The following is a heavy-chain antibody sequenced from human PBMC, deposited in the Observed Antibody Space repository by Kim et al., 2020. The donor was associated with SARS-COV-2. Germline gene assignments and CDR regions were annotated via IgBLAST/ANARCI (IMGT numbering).Heavy chain of an antibody. CDR3: ARWSVTTGLRWYFDL. CDR2: IYYSGST. J-gene: IGHJ2*01. V-gene: IGHV4-39*01. CDR1: GGSISSSSYY. Sequence: SETLSLTCTVSGGSISSSSYYWGWIRQPPGKGLEWIGSIYYSGSTYYNPSLKSRVTISVDTSKNQFSLKLSSVTAADTAVYYCARWSVTTGLRWYFDLWGRGTLVTVSS. D-gene: IGHD3-22*01.